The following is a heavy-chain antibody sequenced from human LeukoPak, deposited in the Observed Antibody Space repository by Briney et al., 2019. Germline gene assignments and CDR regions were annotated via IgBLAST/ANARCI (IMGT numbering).Heavy chain of an antibody. CDR1: GYSISSGYY. J-gene: IGHJ4*02. D-gene: IGHD2-8*02. Sequence: PSETLSLTCTVSGYSISSGYYWGWIRQPPGKGLEWIGSGSTYYNPSLKSRVTISVDTSKNQFSLKLSSVTAADTAIYYCAKYFCTGGICYYFDHWGQGALVTVSS. CDR3: AKYFCTGGICYYFDH. V-gene: IGHV4-38-2*02. CDR2: SGST.